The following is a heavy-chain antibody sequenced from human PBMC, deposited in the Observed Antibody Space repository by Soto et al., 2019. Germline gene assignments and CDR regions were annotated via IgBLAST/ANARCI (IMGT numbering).Heavy chain of an antibody. V-gene: IGHV4-39*01. CDR3: ASRDTSGYYSFFYFDY. CDR1: GGSISSSSYY. CDR2: IYYSGST. J-gene: IGHJ4*02. Sequence: PSETLSLTCTVSGGSISSSSYYWGWIRQPPGKGLEWIGSIYYSGSTYYNPSLKRRVTISVDTSKNQFSLKLSSVTAADTAVYYCASRDTSGYYSFFYFDYWGQGTLVTVSS. D-gene: IGHD3-22*01.